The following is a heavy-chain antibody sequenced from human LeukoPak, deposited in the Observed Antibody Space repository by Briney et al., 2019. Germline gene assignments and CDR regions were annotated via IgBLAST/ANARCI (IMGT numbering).Heavy chain of an antibody. CDR1: GFTFSSYG. D-gene: IGHD3-22*01. CDR2: IWYDGSNK. CDR3: ARTYDSSGYSSYYYYGMDV. Sequence: GVSLRLSCAASGFTFSSYGMHWVRQAPGKGLEWVAVIWYDGSNKYYADSVKGRFTISRDNSKNTLYLQMNSLRAEDTAVYYCARTYDSSGYSSYYYYGMDVWGQGTTVTVSS. J-gene: IGHJ6*02. V-gene: IGHV3-33*01.